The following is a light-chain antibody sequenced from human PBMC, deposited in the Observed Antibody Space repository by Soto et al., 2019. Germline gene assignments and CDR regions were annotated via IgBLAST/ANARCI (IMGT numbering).Light chain of an antibody. CDR3: QHYNNWPPYT. CDR1: QSVNNY. CDR2: DAS. J-gene: IGKJ2*01. V-gene: IGKV3-15*01. Sequence: EIVLTQSPATLSLSPGERATLSCRASQSVNNYLAWFQQKPGQAPRLLIYDASTRAAGVPARFTGSGSETEFTLTISSLQSEDYAVYYCQHYNNWPPYTFGQGTKVDIK.